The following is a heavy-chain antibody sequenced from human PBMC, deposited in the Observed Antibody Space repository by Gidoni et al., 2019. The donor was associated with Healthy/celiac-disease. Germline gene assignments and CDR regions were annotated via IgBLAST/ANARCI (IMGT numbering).Heavy chain of an antibody. CDR1: GFPFSSYA. CDR3: ARDAPTPDIVATIDY. Sequence: QVQLVESGGGVVQPGRSLRLSCAASGFPFSSYAMHWVRQAPGKGLEWVAVISYDGSNKYYADSVKGRFTISRDNSKNTLYLQMNSLRAEDTAVYYCARDAPTPDIVATIDYWGQGTLVTVSS. CDR2: ISYDGSNK. J-gene: IGHJ4*02. D-gene: IGHD5-12*01. V-gene: IGHV3-30-3*01.